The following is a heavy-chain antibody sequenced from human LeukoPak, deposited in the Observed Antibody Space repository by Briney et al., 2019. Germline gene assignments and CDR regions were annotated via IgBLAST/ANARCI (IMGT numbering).Heavy chain of an antibody. CDR3: AGSSTSCYPPDAFDI. V-gene: IGHV3-21*01. Sequence: GGSLRLSCAASGFTFSSYSMNWVRQAPGKGLEWVSSISSSSSYIYYADSVKGRFTISRDNAKNSLYLQMNSLRAEDTAVYYCAGSSTSCYPPDAFDIWGQGTMVTVSS. J-gene: IGHJ3*02. CDR2: ISSSSSYI. CDR1: GFTFSSYS. D-gene: IGHD2-2*01.